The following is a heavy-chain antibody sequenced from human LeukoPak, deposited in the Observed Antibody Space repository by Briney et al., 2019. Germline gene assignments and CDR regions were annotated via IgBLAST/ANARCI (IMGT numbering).Heavy chain of an antibody. CDR2: IYHSGST. Sequence: SQTLSLTCTVSGGSISSGSYYWSWIRQPPGKGLEWIGEIYHSGSTNYNPSLKSRVTISVDKSKNQFSLKLSSVTAADTAVYYCARAGIAAAGLRFDPWGQGTLVTVSS. V-gene: IGHV4-39*07. CDR1: GGSISSGSYY. J-gene: IGHJ5*02. D-gene: IGHD6-13*01. CDR3: ARAGIAAAGLRFDP.